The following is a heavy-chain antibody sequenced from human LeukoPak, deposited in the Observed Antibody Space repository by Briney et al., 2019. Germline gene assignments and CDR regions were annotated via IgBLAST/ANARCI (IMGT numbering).Heavy chain of an antibody. V-gene: IGHV3-33*01. J-gene: IGHJ6*02. CDR2: IWYDGSNK. CDR3: ARNPKYYDFWSGYRYYYYYYGMDV. D-gene: IGHD3-3*01. CDR1: GFTFSSYG. Sequence: PGGSPRLSCAASGFTFSSYGMHWVRQAPGKGLEWVAVIWYDGSNKYYADSVKGRFTISRDNSKNTLYLQMNSLRAEDTAVYYCARNPKYYDFWSGYRYYYYYYGMDVWGQGTTVTVSS.